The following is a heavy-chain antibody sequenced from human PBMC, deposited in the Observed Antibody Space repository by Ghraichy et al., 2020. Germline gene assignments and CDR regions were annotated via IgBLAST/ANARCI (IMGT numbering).Heavy chain of an antibody. D-gene: IGHD4-17*01. V-gene: IGHV3-7*03. J-gene: IGHJ4*02. CDR3: ARGNGDYVWYYFDY. CDR2: IKQDGSEK. CDR1: GFTFSSYW. Sequence: GGSLRLSCAASGFTFSSYWMSWVRQAPGKGLEWVANIKQDGSEKYYVDSVKGRFTISRDNAKNSLYLQMNSLRAEDTAVYYCARGNGDYVWYYFDYWGQGTLVTVSS.